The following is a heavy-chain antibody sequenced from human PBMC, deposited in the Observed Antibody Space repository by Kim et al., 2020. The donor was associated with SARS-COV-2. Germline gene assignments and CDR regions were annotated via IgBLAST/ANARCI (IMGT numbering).Heavy chain of an antibody. CDR2: VRNKRDGGST. J-gene: IGHJ6*01. CDR1: GFTFGDHA. D-gene: IGHD4-17*01. CDR3: TKVNYDFGRNYG. Sequence: GGSLRLSCRASGFTFGDHAMNWVRQAPGKGLEWVGLVRNKRDGGSTEYAASVRGRFSISRDDSKSIPYLQMNSLKTEDTAIYFCTKVNYDFGRNYG. V-gene: IGHV3-49*04.